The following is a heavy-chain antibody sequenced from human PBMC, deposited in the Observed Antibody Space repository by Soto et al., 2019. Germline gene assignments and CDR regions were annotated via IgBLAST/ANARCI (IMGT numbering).Heavy chain of an antibody. CDR3: ARARRGSSSWYQNWFDP. CDR1: GFTFSSYW. J-gene: IGHJ5*02. Sequence: GGSLRLSCAASGFTFSSYWMSWVRQAPGKGLEWVANIKQDGSEKYYVDSVKGRFTISRDNAKNSLYLQMNSLRDEDTAVYYCARARRGSSSWYQNWFDPWGQGTLVTVSS. CDR2: IKQDGSEK. D-gene: IGHD6-13*01. V-gene: IGHV3-7*01.